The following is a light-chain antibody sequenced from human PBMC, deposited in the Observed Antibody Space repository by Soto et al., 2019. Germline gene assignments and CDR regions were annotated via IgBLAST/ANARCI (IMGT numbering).Light chain of an antibody. CDR2: EVT. V-gene: IGLV2-14*01. CDR1: DSDIGAYNY. Sequence: QSALTQPASVSALPGQSISILSTGTDSDIGAYNYVSWYQHQPGTAPKLLIYEVTYRPSGVSTRFSGSKSGSTASLTISGLRHEDEADYYCSSQQSGTTLVVFGGGTKLTVL. J-gene: IGLJ2*01. CDR3: SSQQSGTTLVV.